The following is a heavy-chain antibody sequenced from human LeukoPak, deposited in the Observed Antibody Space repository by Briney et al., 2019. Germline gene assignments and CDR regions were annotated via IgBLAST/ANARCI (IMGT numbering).Heavy chain of an antibody. CDR3: TRVRSGYSPYYFDY. J-gene: IGHJ4*02. CDR2: IRSKAYGGTT. V-gene: IGHV3-49*04. D-gene: IGHD3-9*01. CDR1: GFTFGDYA. Sequence: GSLRLSCTASGFTFGDYAMSWVRQAPGKVLEWVGFIRSKAYGGTTEYAASVKGRFTISRDDSKSIAYLQMNSLKTEDTAVYYCTRVRSGYSPYYFDYWGQGTLVTVSS.